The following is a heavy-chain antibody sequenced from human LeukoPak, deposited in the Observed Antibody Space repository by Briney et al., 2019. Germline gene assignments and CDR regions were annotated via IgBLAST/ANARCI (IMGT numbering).Heavy chain of an antibody. J-gene: IGHJ4*02. CDR3: ARRGPRYCSGGSCYDY. Sequence: GESLKISCKGSGYSFTSYWIGWVRQMPGKGLEWMGIIYPGDSDTRYSPSFQGQVTISADKSISTAYLQWSSLRASDTAMYYCARRGPRYCSGGSCYDYWGQGTLVTSPQ. CDR2: IYPGDSDT. V-gene: IGHV5-51*01. CDR1: GYSFTSYW. D-gene: IGHD2-15*01.